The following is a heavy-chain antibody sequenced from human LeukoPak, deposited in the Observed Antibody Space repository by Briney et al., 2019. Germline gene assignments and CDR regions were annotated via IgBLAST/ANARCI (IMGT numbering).Heavy chain of an antibody. CDR1: GFTFSSYA. V-gene: IGHV3-30*02. CDR3: AKDRTPYCSSTSCRGDFDY. Sequence: GGSLRLSCAASGFTFSSYAMSWVRQAPGKGLEWVAVIWYGGSNKYYADSVKGRFTISRDNSKNTLYLQMNSLRAEDTAVYYCAKDRTPYCSSTSCRGDFDYWGQGTLVTVSS. J-gene: IGHJ4*02. D-gene: IGHD2-2*01. CDR2: IWYGGSNK.